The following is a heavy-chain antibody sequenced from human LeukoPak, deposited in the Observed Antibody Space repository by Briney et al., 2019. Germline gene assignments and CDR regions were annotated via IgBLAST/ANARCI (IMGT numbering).Heavy chain of an antibody. V-gene: IGHV4-4*07. D-gene: IGHD5-12*01. J-gene: IGHJ4*02. Sequence: PSETLSLTCTVSGGSINNYYWSWIRQPAGKGLEWIGRIYTSGSTNYNPSLKSRVTMSIDTSKNQFSLKLSSLTAADTAVYYCARAGYSGGYYLDYWGQGTLVTVS. CDR3: ARAGYSGGYYLDY. CDR2: IYTSGST. CDR1: GGSINNYY.